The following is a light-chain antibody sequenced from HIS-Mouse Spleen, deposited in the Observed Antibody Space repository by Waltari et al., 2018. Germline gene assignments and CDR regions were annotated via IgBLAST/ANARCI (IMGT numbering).Light chain of an antibody. V-gene: IGKV3-11*01. CDR1: QSVSSY. Sequence: EIVLTQSPATLSLSPGERATLSCRASQSVSSYLAWYQQKPGQAPRLLIYDASNRATGIPARLSGSGSGTDFTRTISSLEPEDFAVYYCQQRSNWPWTFGQGTKVEIK. CDR3: QQRSNWPWT. J-gene: IGKJ1*01. CDR2: DAS.